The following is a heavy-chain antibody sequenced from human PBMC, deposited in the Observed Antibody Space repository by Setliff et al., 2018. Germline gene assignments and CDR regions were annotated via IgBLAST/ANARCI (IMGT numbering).Heavy chain of an antibody. J-gene: IGHJ3*02. V-gene: IGHV3-33*08. D-gene: IGHD6-25*01. CDR2: IWYNGKYK. CDR3: ARSAANGGHDPFDI. Sequence: GSLRLSCAASGFTFGDYGMSWVRQAPGKGLEWVAVIWYNGKYKYYADFATGRFTISRDNAKNSLYLQMNSLRADDTAVYYCARSAANGGHDPFDIWGQGTMVTVSS. CDR1: GFTFGDYG.